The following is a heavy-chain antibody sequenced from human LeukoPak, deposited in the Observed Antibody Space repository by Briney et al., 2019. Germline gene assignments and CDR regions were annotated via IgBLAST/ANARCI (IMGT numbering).Heavy chain of an antibody. CDR1: GGSISKYY. Sequence: SETLSLTCTVSGGSISKYYWSWIRQPAGKGLEWIGRIYTSGSTNYNPSLKSQVTMSVDTSKNQFSLKLSSVTAADTAVYYCASQRTYCSGGSCFETDAFDIWGQGTMVTVSS. D-gene: IGHD2-15*01. CDR3: ASQRTYCSGGSCFETDAFDI. J-gene: IGHJ3*02. V-gene: IGHV4-4*07. CDR2: IYTSGST.